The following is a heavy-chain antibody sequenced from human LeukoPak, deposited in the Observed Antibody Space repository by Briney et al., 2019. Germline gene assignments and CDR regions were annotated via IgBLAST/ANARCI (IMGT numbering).Heavy chain of an antibody. CDR1: GFTFSSYW. J-gene: IGHJ6*03. CDR3: ARTGAGGYYYYMDV. Sequence: PGGSLRLSCAASGFTFSSYWMYWVRQAPGKGLVWVSHINSDGSSTNYADSVKGRFTISRDNAKNTLCLQMNSLRAEDTAVYYCARTGAGGYYYYMDVWGKGTTVTVSS. V-gene: IGHV3-74*01. CDR2: INSDGSST.